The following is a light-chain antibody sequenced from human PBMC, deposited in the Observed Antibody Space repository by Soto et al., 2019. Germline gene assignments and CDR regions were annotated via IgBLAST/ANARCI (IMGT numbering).Light chain of an antibody. CDR1: QSISSY. Sequence: DIQMPQSPSSLSASVGDRVTITCRASQSISSYLNWYQQKPGKAPKLLIYAASSLQSGVPSRFSGSGSGTDFTLTISSLQPDDFATYYCQQSYSTPRTFGQGTKLEIK. CDR3: QQSYSTPRT. CDR2: AAS. V-gene: IGKV1-39*01. J-gene: IGKJ2*01.